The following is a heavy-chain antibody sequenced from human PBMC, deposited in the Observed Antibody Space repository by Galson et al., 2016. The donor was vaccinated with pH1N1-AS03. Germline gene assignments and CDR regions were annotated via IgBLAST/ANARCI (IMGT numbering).Heavy chain of an antibody. J-gene: IGHJ3*02. V-gene: IGHV4-61*09. CDR1: GGSISISSGYHS. CDR3: ARAEFRNDEGAFDI. CDR2: FFSSGTT. Sequence: TLSLTCTVSGGSISISSGYHSWGWIRQPAGRELEWIGHFFSSGTTNYNPSLKGRVAISVDTSKTQFSLKLNSVTAADAAVYYCARAEFRNDEGAFDIWGQGTIVTVSS. D-gene: IGHD1-1*01.